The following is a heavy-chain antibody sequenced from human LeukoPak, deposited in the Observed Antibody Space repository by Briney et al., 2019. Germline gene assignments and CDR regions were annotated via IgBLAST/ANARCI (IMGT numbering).Heavy chain of an antibody. CDR1: RGSTSTYY. Sequence: SETLSLTCTVSRGSTSTYYWSWIRQPAGKGLEWIGRIYPSGNTNFNPSLMSRVTMSIDTSKNQFSLKLSSVTAADTAVYYCARVPYYPGYFDYWGQGTLVTVSS. D-gene: IGHD1-26*01. V-gene: IGHV4-4*07. CDR3: ARVPYYPGYFDY. J-gene: IGHJ4*02. CDR2: IYPSGNT.